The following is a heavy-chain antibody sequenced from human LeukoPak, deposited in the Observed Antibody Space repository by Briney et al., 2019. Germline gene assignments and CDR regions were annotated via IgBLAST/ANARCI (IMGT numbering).Heavy chain of an antibody. CDR2: ISYDGSNK. D-gene: IGHD2-2*01. J-gene: IGHJ3*02. V-gene: IGHV3-30*18. CDR1: GLTFSNQW. CDR3: AKARQLLDAFDI. Sequence: GGSLRLSCVVSGLTFSNQWMHWVRQAPGKGLEWVAVISYDGSNKYYADSVKGRFTISRDNSKNTLYLQMNSLRAEDTAVYYCAKARQLLDAFDIWGQGTMVTVSS.